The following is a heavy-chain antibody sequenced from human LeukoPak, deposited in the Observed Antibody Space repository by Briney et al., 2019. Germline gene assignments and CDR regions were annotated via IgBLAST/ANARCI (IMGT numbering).Heavy chain of an antibody. CDR1: GFTFSSYG. D-gene: IGHD6-6*01. Sequence: GGSLRLSCAASGFTFSSYGMHWVRQAPGKGLEWVAVIWYDGSNKYYADSVKGRFTISRDNSKNTLYLQMNSLRAGDTAVYYCARDAPAKYSSSSDVPFDYWGQGTLVTVSS. J-gene: IGHJ4*02. CDR3: ARDAPAKYSSSSDVPFDY. CDR2: IWYDGSNK. V-gene: IGHV3-33*01.